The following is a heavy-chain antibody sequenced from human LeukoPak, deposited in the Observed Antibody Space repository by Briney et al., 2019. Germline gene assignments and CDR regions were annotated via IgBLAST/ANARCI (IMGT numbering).Heavy chain of an antibody. V-gene: IGHV3-7*05. Sequence: GGSLRLSCAVSGFTFSNNRMRGVRQARGKGLEWVAEIKQDGTQKNYVDSGEGGFTIARDNDKNSLYLQINSLRVYDTAVYYCARDCGSDCSQAFDIWGQGTMVTVSS. CDR3: ARDCGSDCSQAFDI. D-gene: IGHD2-21*02. J-gene: IGHJ3*02. CDR1: GFTFSNNR. CDR2: IKQDGTQK.